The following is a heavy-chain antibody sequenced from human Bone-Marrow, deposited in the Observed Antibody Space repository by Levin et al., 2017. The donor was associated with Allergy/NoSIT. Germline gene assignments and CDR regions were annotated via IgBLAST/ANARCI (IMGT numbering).Heavy chain of an antibody. Sequence: GGSLRLSCVVSGFTFINYDMIWVRQAPGKGLEWVSGIGSRGGGTYYAESVEGRFAISRDDAKSTLYLQMDSLRAEDTAVYYCAREPRWLQLGAQDFWGQGTLVTVSS. CDR1: GFTFINYD. V-gene: IGHV3-23*01. CDR2: IGSRGGGT. CDR3: AREPRWLQLGAQDF. D-gene: IGHD5-24*01. J-gene: IGHJ4*02.